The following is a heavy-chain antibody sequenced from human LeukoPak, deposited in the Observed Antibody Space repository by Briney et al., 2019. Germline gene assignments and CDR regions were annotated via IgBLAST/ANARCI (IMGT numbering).Heavy chain of an antibody. Sequence: VASVKVSCKASGYTFTDYYMHWVRQAPGQGLEWMGWINPNSGGRNYAQKFQGRVTLTRHTSISTAYMELSSLRSDDTAVYYCASSLISAAGTSFDSWGQGTLVTVSS. V-gene: IGHV1-2*02. D-gene: IGHD6-13*01. CDR3: ASSLISAAGTSFDS. J-gene: IGHJ4*02. CDR1: GYTFTDYY. CDR2: INPNSGGR.